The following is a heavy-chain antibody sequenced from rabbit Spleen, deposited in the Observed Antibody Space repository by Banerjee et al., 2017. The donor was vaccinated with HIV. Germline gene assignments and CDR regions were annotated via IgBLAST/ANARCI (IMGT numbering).Heavy chain of an antibody. CDR3: ARDTSSSFSSYGMDL. CDR1: GVSLNDKDV. CDR2: INAYTGKP. J-gene: IGHJ6*01. V-gene: IGHV1S45*01. Sequence: QEQLEESGGGLVKPEGSLTLTCKASGVSLNDKDVMCWVRQAPGKGLEWIACINAYTGKPVYATWAKGRFTSSRTSSTTVTLQMTSLTAADTATYFCARDTSSSFSSYGMDLWGQGTLVTVS. D-gene: IGHD1-1*01.